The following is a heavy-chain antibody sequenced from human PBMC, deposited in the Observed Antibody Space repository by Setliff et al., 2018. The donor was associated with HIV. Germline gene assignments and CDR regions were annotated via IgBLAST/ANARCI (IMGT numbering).Heavy chain of an antibody. J-gene: IGHJ6*03. D-gene: IGHD2-15*01. CDR1: GYTFTNYG. CDR3: ARMRFCRGGSCLPGSLYYYYMDV. V-gene: IGHV1-18*01. CDR2: ISAYNGNT. Sequence: ASVKVSCKASGYTFTNYGISWVRQAPGQGLEWIGWISAYNGNTNYVQKLQDRVTMTTDTTSTTAYMELRSLRSDDTAVYFCARMRFCRGGSCLPGSLYYYYMDVWGKGATVTVSS.